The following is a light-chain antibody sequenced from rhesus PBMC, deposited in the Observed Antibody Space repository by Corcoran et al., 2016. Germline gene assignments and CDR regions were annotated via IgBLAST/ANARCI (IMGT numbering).Light chain of an antibody. V-gene: IGKV1-33*01. Sequence: DIHMTQSPSSLSASVGDTVTITCRAIHGIRDALAWYPQKLGKAPKLLIYVLSNLQIGFPSRFSGSGPGTVFTLTISSLQPEDFAVYYCQQRNTYPLTFGGGTKVEIK. CDR1: HGIRDA. J-gene: IGKJ4*01. CDR3: QQRNTYPLT. CDR2: VLS.